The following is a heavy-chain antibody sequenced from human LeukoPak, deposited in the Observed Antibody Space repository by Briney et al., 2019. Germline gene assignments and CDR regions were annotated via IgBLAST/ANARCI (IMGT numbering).Heavy chain of an antibody. D-gene: IGHD1-26*01. J-gene: IGHJ6*02. CDR2: FDPEDEET. Sequence: ASVIVSCKVSGYTLTELSMHWVRQAPGKGLEWMGGFDPEDEETIYAQKIQGRVTMTEDTSTDTAYMELSSLRSEDTAVYYCATVNLRRASYYYYYDGMDVWGQGTTVTVSS. CDR1: GYTLTELS. CDR3: ATVNLRRASYYYYYDGMDV. V-gene: IGHV1-24*01.